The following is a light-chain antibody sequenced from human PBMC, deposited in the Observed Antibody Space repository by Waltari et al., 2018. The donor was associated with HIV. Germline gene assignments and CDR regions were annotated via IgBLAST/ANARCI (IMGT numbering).Light chain of an antibody. Sequence: QSALTKPRPVSGFPDQSATTPCPGTTSVIVDFTYAPWYQQHPGKAPKLIIYDVTKRPSGVPDRFSGSKSGNTASLTISGLQAEDEAAYYCCSFAGSYTLVFGGGTKLTVL. CDR2: DVT. CDR3: CSFAGSYTLV. J-gene: IGLJ3*02. V-gene: IGLV2-11*01. CDR1: TSVIVDFTY.